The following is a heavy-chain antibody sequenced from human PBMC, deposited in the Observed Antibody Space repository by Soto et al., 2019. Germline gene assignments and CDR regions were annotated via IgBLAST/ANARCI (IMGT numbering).Heavy chain of an antibody. CDR2: INHSGST. Sequence: SETLSLTCAVYGGSFSGYYWSWIRQPPGKWLEWIGEINHSGSTNYNPSLKSRVTISVDTSKNKFSLKLSSVTAAETAVYYCARGRSGAPAKGRACFDPGGQGPLFT. D-gene: IGHD1-1*01. J-gene: IGHJ5*02. CDR3: ARGRSGAPAKGRACFDP. CDR1: GGSFSGYY. V-gene: IGHV4-34*01.